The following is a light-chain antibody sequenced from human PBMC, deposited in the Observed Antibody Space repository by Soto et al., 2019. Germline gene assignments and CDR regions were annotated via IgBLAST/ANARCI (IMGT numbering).Light chain of an antibody. CDR1: SSDVGGYNY. V-gene: IGLV2-14*01. J-gene: IGLJ2*01. CDR3: SSYTSSSTPVV. Sequence: QSVLTQPASVSGSPGQSITISCTGTSSDVGGYNYVSWYQQHPGKAPKLMIYDVSNRPSGVSNHFSGSKSGNTASLTISGLQAEDLADYYCSSYTSSSTPVVFGGGNKVTVL. CDR2: DVS.